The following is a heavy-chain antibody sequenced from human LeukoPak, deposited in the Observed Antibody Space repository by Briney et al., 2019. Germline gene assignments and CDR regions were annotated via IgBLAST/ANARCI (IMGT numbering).Heavy chain of an antibody. CDR1: GFTVSAHY. V-gene: IGHV3-53*01. J-gene: IGHJ4*02. Sequence: GGSLRLSCAVSGFTVSAHYMSWVRQAPGKGLECVSFLYTGGVTYYADSVKGRFTISRDNSKNTLYLQMNSLRAEDTAVYYCARGSGSRGIFDYWGQGTLVTVSS. CDR2: LYTGGVT. CDR3: ARGSGSRGIFDY. D-gene: IGHD3-10*01.